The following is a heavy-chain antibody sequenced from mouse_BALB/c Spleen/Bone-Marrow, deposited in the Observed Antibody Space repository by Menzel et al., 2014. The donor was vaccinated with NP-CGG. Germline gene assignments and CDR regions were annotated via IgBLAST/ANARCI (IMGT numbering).Heavy chain of an antibody. Sequence: EVNVVESGGGLVQPGGSLKISCAASGFTFSSYTMSWVRQTPEKRLEWVAYISNGGGSTYYPDTVKGRFTISRDNAKNTLYLQMSSLKSEDTAMYYCARRVWSRGGDYWGQGTSVTVSS. V-gene: IGHV5-12-2*01. CDR1: GFTFSSYT. CDR3: ARRVWSRGGDY. D-gene: IGHD2-10*02. CDR2: ISNGGGST. J-gene: IGHJ4*01.